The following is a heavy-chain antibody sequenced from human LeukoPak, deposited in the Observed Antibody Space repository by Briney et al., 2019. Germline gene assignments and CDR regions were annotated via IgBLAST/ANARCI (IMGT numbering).Heavy chain of an antibody. CDR3: ARDFRGGGYYDSSGYYYSDYFDY. CDR1: GYTFTSYY. Sequence: ASVKVSCKASGYTFTSYYMHWVRQAPGQGLEWMGIINPSGGSTSYAQKFQGRVTMTRDTSTSTVYMELSSLRSEDTAVYYCARDFRGGGYYDSSGYYYSDYFDYWGQGTLVTVSS. J-gene: IGHJ4*02. D-gene: IGHD3-22*01. V-gene: IGHV1-46*01. CDR2: INPSGGST.